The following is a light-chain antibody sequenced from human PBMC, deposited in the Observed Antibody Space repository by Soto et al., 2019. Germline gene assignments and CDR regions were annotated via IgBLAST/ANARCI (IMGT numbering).Light chain of an antibody. V-gene: IGKV3-20*01. CDR3: QHFDDSLT. CDR1: QSVDSST. J-gene: IGKJ4*01. Sequence: EIVLTQSPGTLSLSPGERATLSCRASQSVDSSTLAWYHQKPGQAPRLLISGASNRATGIPDRFSGSGSGTDFTLTISRLEPEDFAVYYCQHFDDSLTFGGGTKVESK. CDR2: GAS.